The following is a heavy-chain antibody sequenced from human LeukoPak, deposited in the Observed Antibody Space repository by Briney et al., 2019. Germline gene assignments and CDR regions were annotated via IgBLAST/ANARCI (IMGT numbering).Heavy chain of an antibody. V-gene: IGHV1-2*02. CDR3: ARSPRREYYDSSGYHDY. D-gene: IGHD3-22*01. CDR1: GYTFTDYF. J-gene: IGHJ4*02. CDR2: INPKNGGK. Sequence: ASVKVSFKASGYTFTDYFMHWVRQAPGQGLEWMGWINPKNGGKNYPQNFQGRVTMTRDTSITTAYMEVRGLPSDDTAVYYCARSPRREYYDSSGYHDYWVQGTLVTVSS.